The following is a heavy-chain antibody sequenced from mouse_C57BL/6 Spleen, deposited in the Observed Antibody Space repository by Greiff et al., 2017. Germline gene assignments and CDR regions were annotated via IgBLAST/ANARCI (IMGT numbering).Heavy chain of an antibody. CDR3: ARRKLGSFDY. J-gene: IGHJ2*01. V-gene: IGHV1-69*01. Sequence: VQLQQPGAELVMPGASVKLSCKASGYTFTSYWMHWVKQRPGQGLEWIGEIDPSDSYTNYNQKFKGKSTLTVDKSSSTAYMQLSSLTSEDSAVYYCARRKLGSFDYWGQGTTLTVSS. CDR1: GYTFTSYW. CDR2: IDPSDSYT. D-gene: IGHD4-1*01.